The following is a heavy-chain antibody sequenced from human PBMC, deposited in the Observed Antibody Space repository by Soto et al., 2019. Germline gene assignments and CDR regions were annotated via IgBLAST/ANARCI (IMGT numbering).Heavy chain of an antibody. J-gene: IGHJ4*02. CDR2: NNAANRNT. V-gene: IGHV1-3*01. Sequence: GASVKVSCKASGFPFTYYAFHWVRQAPGKRLQWMGWNNAANRNTTYSANPKGRVTITSDTSASTTDMELSSLTSEDTAVYYCARVPSVVVPAALSFWGPGTLVTVSS. D-gene: IGHD2-2*01. CDR3: ARVPSVVVPAALSF. CDR1: GFPFTYYA.